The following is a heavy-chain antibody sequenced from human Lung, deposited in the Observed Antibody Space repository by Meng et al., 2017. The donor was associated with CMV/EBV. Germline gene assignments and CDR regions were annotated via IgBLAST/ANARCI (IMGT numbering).Heavy chain of an antibody. J-gene: IGHJ6*02. CDR3: ARNGYCSSTSCDRYGMDV. CDR1: GYTFTGYY. V-gene: IGHV1-2*02. D-gene: IGHD2-2*01. Sequence: SXXVSXXASGYTFTGYYMHWVRQAPGQGLEWMGWINPNSGGTNYAQKFQGRVTMTRDTSISTAYMELSRLRSDDTAVYYCARNGYCSSTSCDRYGMDVWXQGTTVTVSS. CDR2: INPNSGGT.